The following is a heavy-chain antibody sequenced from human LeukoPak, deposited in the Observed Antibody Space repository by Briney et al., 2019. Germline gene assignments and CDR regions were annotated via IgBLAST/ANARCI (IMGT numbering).Heavy chain of an antibody. CDR3: ARELPGIVLVVDATIQEDTYYFDS. J-gene: IGHJ4*02. CDR2: INANSGGT. D-gene: IGHD2-15*01. Sequence: ASVKVSCKASGYTFTGYFMHWVRQAPGQGLEWMGRINANSGGTRYAQNFQGRVTMTRDMSISTAYMELSKLRSDDTAVYYCARELPGIVLVVDATIQEDTYYFDSWDQGAPVTVSS. V-gene: IGHV1-2*06. CDR1: GYTFTGYF.